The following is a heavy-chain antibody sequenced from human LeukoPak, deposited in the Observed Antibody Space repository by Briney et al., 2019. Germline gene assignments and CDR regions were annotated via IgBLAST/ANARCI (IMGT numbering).Heavy chain of an antibody. Sequence: GGSLRLSCAASGFTFSNFAMSWVRQAPGKGLEWVSAISGTGGNTFYTDSVTGRFTISRDNSKNTLYVQMNSLRAEDTAVYYCARDWDAMNNCFDPWGRGTPVTVSS. D-gene: IGHD1-26*01. V-gene: IGHV3-23*01. CDR1: GFTFSNFA. CDR3: ARDWDAMNNCFDP. J-gene: IGHJ5*02. CDR2: ISGTGGNT.